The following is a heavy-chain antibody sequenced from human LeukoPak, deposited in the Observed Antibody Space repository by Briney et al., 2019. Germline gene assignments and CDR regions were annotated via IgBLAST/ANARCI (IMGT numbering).Heavy chain of an antibody. CDR1: GGTFSSDA. J-gene: IGHJ4*02. CDR2: IIPKLGTA. Sequence: GASVKVSCKASGGTFSSDAISWVRQAPGQGLEWMGGIIPKLGTANYAQKFRGRVTITADESTTTVYMELSSLRSEDTAVYYCAREKGSWGVFDYWGQGTLVTVSS. CDR3: AREKGSWGVFDY. V-gene: IGHV1-69*13. D-gene: IGHD1-26*01.